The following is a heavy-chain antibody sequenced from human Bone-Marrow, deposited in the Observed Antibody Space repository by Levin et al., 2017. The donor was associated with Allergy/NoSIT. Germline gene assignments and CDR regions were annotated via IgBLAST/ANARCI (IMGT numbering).Heavy chain of an antibody. V-gene: IGHV1-46*03. J-gene: IGHJ6*03. CDR1: GYSFTTNW. D-gene: IGHD4-17*01. Sequence: ASVKVSCKASGYSFTTNWIHWLRQAPGHGFEWMGIINPSGGTVAYGQKFRGRVTMTRDKSTSTVYMELSSLRFEDTAVYYCARDPLTETTRDYYYYYYMDVWGKGTTVTVSS. CDR3: ARDPLTETTRDYYYYYYMDV. CDR2: INPSGGTV.